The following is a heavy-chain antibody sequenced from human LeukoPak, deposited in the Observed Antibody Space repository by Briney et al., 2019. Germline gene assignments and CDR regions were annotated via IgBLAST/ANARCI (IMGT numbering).Heavy chain of an antibody. CDR2: IYNGGST. D-gene: IGHD3-22*01. CDR1: GFTFSSYA. Sequence: GGSLRLSCAASGFTFSSYAMHWVRQAPGKGLEWVSSIYNGGSTYYADSAEGRFTMSRDNSKNTLYLQMNSLRAEDTAVYYCARDFTDYYDSSGFVPPFPSSEVAFDIWGQGTMVTVSS. J-gene: IGHJ3*02. CDR3: ARDFTDYYDSSGFVPPFPSSEVAFDI. V-gene: IGHV3-53*01.